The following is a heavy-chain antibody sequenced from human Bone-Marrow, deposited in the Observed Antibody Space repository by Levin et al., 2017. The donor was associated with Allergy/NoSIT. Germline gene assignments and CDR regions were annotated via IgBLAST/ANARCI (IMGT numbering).Heavy chain of an antibody. CDR3: ARAYDSSGYSYWYFDL. CDR2: ISSNSIYI. J-gene: IGHJ2*01. V-gene: IGHV3-21*01. D-gene: IGHD3-22*01. Sequence: GESLKISCAASGFTFSSYTMNWVRQAPGKGLEWVSSISSNSIYINYADSMKGRFTISRDDARNSLYLQMNSLRAEDTAVYYCARAYDSSGYSYWYFDLWGRGTLVTVSS. CDR1: GFTFSSYT.